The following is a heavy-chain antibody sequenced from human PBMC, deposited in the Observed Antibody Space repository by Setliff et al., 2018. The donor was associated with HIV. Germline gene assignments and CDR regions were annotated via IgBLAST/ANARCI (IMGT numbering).Heavy chain of an antibody. CDR1: GDNVSSDRTA. CDR3: ARGSYGSVLL. Sequence: SQTLSLTCAISGDNVSSDRTAWNWIRQSPSRGLEWLGRTHYRSRWYSDYATFVKSRITINPDTSKNQFSLQLNSVTPEDTAVYYCARGSYGSVLLWGQGTLVTVSS. J-gene: IGHJ4*02. D-gene: IGHD6-19*01. V-gene: IGHV6-1*01. CDR2: THYRSRWYS.